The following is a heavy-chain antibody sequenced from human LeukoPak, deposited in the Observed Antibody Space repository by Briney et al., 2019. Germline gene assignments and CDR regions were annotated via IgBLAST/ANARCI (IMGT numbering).Heavy chain of an antibody. D-gene: IGHD6-19*01. CDR3: AREGAVAGRIAVDY. CDR1: GGSISSGSYY. V-gene: IGHV4-61*02. Sequence: RPSETLSLTCAVSGGSISSGSYYWSWIRQPAGKGLEWIGRIYTSGSTNYNPSLKSRVTISVDTSKNQFSLKLSSVTAADTAVYYCAREGAVAGRIAVDYWGQGTLVTVSS. CDR2: IYTSGST. J-gene: IGHJ4*02.